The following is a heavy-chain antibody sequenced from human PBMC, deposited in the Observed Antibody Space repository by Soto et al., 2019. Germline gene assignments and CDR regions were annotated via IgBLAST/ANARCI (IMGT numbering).Heavy chain of an antibody. CDR3: ARASQQLVEWGHGRFDP. V-gene: IGHV4-4*07. J-gene: IGHJ5*02. Sequence: SETLSLTCTVSGGSISSYYWSWIRQPAGKGLEWIGRIYTSGSTNYNPSLKSRVTMSVDTSKNQFSLKLSSVTAADTAAYYCARASQQLVEWGHGRFDPWGQGTLVTVSS. CDR1: GGSISSYY. CDR2: IYTSGST. D-gene: IGHD6-13*01.